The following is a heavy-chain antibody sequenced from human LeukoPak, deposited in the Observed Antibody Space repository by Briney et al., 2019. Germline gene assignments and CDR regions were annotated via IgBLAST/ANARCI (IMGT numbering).Heavy chain of an antibody. D-gene: IGHD4-11*01. CDR2: IWYDGSNK. Sequence: PGRSLRLSCAASGFTFSSYGMHWVRQPPGKGLEWVAVIWYDGSNKYYADSVKGRLTISRDNSKNTLYLQMNSLRAEDTAVYCCARSPADYSNYYFDYWGQGTLVTVP. V-gene: IGHV3-33*01. J-gene: IGHJ4*02. CDR1: GFTFSSYG. CDR3: ARSPADYSNYYFDY.